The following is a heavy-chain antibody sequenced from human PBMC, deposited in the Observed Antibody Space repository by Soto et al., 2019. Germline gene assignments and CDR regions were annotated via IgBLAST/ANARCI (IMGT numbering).Heavy chain of an antibody. Sequence: DSVKGSCKASGYTFSDFDINWLRQASGQGPEWMGWMNAKSGDTFFAQRFQGKFNMTWDTSLSTAYMEVGSLTSDDTAMYYCARGNPFNYAGFDVWGQGTTVTVSS. CDR2: MNAKSGDT. CDR1: GYTFSDFD. J-gene: IGHJ6*02. V-gene: IGHV1-8*01. CDR3: ARGNPFNYAGFDV. D-gene: IGHD3-16*01.